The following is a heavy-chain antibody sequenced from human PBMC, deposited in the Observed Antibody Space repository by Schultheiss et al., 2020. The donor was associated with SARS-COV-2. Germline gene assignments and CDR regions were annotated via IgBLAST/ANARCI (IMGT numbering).Heavy chain of an antibody. V-gene: IGHV3-48*03. CDR2: INTGGSTI. CDR3: TRESAMVRGVSDY. D-gene: IGHD3-10*01. CDR1: GNTFSTTE. J-gene: IGHJ4*02. Sequence: GGSLRLSCAASGNTFSTTEMNWIRQAPGKGLEWVSYINTGGSTIHYADSVKGRFTISRDNAKNSLYLEMNSLRAEDTAVYYCTRESAMVRGVSDYWGQGTLVTVSS.